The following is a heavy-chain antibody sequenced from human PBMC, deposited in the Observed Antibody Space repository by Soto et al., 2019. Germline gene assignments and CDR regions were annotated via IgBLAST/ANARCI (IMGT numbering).Heavy chain of an antibody. Sequence: GGSLRLSCAASGFTFSSYAMSWVRQAPGKGLEWVSAISGSGGSTYYADSVKGRFTISRDNSKNTLYLQMNSLRAEETAVYYCAKVYSVRTLYSSGWYYFDYWGQGTLVTVSS. D-gene: IGHD6-19*01. J-gene: IGHJ4*02. CDR2: ISGSGGST. V-gene: IGHV3-23*01. CDR3: AKVYSVRTLYSSGWYYFDY. CDR1: GFTFSSYA.